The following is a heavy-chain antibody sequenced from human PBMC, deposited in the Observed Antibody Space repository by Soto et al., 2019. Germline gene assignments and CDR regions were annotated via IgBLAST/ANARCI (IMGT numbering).Heavy chain of an antibody. CDR1: GFTFSSYS. J-gene: IGHJ3*02. CDR3: ARGSSGWLHDAFDI. CDR2: ISSSSSYI. V-gene: IGHV3-21*01. D-gene: IGHD6-25*01. Sequence: PGGSLRLSCAASGFTFSSYSMNWVRQAPGKGLEWVSSISSSSSYIYYADSVKGRFTISRDNAKNSLYLQMNSLRAEDTAVYYCARGSSGWLHDAFDIWGQGTMVTVS.